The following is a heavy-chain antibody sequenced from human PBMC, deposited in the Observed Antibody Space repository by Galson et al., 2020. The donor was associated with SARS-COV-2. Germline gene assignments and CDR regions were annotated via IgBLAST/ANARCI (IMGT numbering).Heavy chain of an antibody. CDR3: AGVGGSGGRCYPGNY. V-gene: IGHV3-7*03. CDR1: GFSFSNYL. J-gene: IGHJ4*02. Sequence: GESLKISCEASGFSFSNYLMRWVRQAPGRGLEWVANIKHDGSEKYYADSVKGRFTISRDNPKNSLYQQMNNLRGDDTAVYHCAGVGGSGGRCYPGNYWGQGTLVTVSS. D-gene: IGHD2-15*01. CDR2: IKHDGSEK.